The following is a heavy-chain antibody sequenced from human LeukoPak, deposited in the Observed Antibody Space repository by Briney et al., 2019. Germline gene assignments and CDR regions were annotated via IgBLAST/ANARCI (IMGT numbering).Heavy chain of an antibody. Sequence: GASVKVSCKPSGYTFSNYDINWVRQATGQGLEWMAWMNPKSGNTGYAQKFHDRVTITRNTSINTAYMELSSLRSEDTAVYYCARMFYYASSGLNNWFDPWGQGTLVTVSS. CDR3: ARMFYYASSGLNNWFDP. D-gene: IGHD3-22*01. CDR2: MNPKSGNT. V-gene: IGHV1-8*03. CDR1: GYTFSNYD. J-gene: IGHJ5*02.